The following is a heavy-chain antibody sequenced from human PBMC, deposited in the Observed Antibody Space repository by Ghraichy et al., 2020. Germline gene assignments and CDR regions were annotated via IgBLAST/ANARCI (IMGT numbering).Heavy chain of an antibody. V-gene: IGHV3-11*03. CDR2: ISSSSSYT. CDR1: GFTFSDYY. D-gene: IGHD1-7*01. J-gene: IGHJ4*02. CDR3: ARLGTPQAPSITGTTGIDY. Sequence: GGSLRLSCAASGFTFSDYYMSWIRQAPGKGLEWVSYISSSSSYTNYADSVKGRFTISRDNAKNSLYLQMNSLRAEDTAVYYCARLGTPQAPSITGTTGIDYWGQGTLVTVSS.